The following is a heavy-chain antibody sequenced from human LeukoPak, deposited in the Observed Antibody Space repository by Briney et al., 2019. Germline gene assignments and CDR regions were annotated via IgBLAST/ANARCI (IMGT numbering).Heavy chain of an antibody. D-gene: IGHD3-16*01. CDR1: GFTFSSYT. CDR2: ISSSSSYM. V-gene: IGHV3-21*06. CDR3: ARSRGATH. Sequence: GGSLRLSCAASGFTFSSYTMNWVRQAPGKGLEWVSSISSSSSYMYYADSVKGRFTISRDNAKNSLYLQMNSLRAEDTAVYYCARSRGATHWGQGTLVTVSS. J-gene: IGHJ4*02.